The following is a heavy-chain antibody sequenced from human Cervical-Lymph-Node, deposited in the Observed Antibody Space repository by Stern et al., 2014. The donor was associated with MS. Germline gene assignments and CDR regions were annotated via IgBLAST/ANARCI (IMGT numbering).Heavy chain of an antibody. V-gene: IGHV1-69*02. D-gene: IGHD2-8*01. J-gene: IGHJ6*02. CDR3: ARSKGSGAVEWLYGMDV. CDR2: IIPLVGIP. CDR1: GDSFSSQT. Sequence: QVQLVQSGAEVRKPGSSVKVSCKASGDSFSSQTIIWVRQAPGQGLEWMGRIIPLVGIPNYAQKFQGRVTLSADRSPSTVYLELRSLRSDDTAMYFCARSKGSGAVEWLYGMDVWGQGTAVAVSS.